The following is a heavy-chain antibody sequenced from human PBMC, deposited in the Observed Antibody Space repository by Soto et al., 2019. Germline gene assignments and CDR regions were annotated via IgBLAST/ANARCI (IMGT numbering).Heavy chain of an antibody. Sequence: QVQLVESGGGVVQPGRSLRLSCAASGFTFSSYGMHWVRQAPGKGLEWVAVIWYDGSNKYYADSVKGRFTISRDNSKNTLYLQMNSLRAEDKAVYYCASEGLEMAEIDYWGQGTLVTVSS. CDR1: GFTFSSYG. D-gene: IGHD3-22*01. V-gene: IGHV3-33*01. CDR2: IWYDGSNK. J-gene: IGHJ4*02. CDR3: ASEGLEMAEIDY.